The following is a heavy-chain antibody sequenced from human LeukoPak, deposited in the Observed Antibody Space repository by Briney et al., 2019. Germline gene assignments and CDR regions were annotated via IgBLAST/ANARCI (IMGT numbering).Heavy chain of an antibody. Sequence: GGPLRLSCVASGFTFSDYYMSWIRQAPGKGLEWVSYIRSSGTTIHYADSVKGRFTISRDNAKNSLYLQMNSLRAEDTAAYNCARDRGAVTDVFDYWGQGTLVTVSS. V-gene: IGHV3-11*04. CDR3: ARDRGAVTDVFDY. D-gene: IGHD6-19*01. CDR1: GFTFSDYY. CDR2: IRSSGTTI. J-gene: IGHJ4*02.